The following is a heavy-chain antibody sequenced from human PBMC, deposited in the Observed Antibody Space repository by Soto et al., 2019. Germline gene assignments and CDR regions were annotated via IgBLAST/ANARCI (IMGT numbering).Heavy chain of an antibody. CDR2: IWYDGSNK. D-gene: IGHD1-26*01. CDR1: ELTFRSYG. V-gene: IGHV3-33*01. Sequence: GGSLRLSCAASELTFRSYGMHGVRQAQGKGLEWVAVIWYDGSNKYNADSVKGQFTISRDNSKNTLYLQMNSLRAEDTAVYYCARDTTDSGSYYAYWGQGTLVTVSS. CDR3: ARDTTDSGSYYAY. J-gene: IGHJ4*02.